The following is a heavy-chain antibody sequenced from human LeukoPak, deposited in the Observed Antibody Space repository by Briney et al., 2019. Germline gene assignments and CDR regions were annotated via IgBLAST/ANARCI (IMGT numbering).Heavy chain of an antibody. J-gene: IGHJ3*02. V-gene: IGHV1-8*01. Sequence: ASVKVSCKASGYTFTSYDINWVRQATGQGLEWMGWMNPNSGNTGYAQKFQGRVTMTRNTSISTAYMELSSLRSEDTAVYYCARGMGYYDSSGYPTEDEGAFDIWGQGTMVTVSS. CDR1: GYTFTSYD. CDR3: ARGMGYYDSSGYPTEDEGAFDI. D-gene: IGHD3-22*01. CDR2: MNPNSGNT.